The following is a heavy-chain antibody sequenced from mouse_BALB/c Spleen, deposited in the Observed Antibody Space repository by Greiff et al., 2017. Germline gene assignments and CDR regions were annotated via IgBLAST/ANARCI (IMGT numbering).Heavy chain of an antibody. CDR1: GFTFSSFG. CDR2: ISSGSSTI. CDR3: ARWRVNSYYYAMDY. Sequence: EVKLVESGGGLVQPGGSRKLSCAASGFTFSSFGMHWVRQAPEKGLEWVAYISSGSSTIYYADTVKGRFTISRDNPKNTLFLQMTSLRSEDTAMYYCARWRVNSYYYAMDYWGQGTSVTVSS. D-gene: IGHD1-3*01. J-gene: IGHJ4*01. V-gene: IGHV5-17*02.